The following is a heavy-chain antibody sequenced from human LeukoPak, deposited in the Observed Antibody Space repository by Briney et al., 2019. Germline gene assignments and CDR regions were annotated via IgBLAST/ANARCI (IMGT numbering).Heavy chain of an antibody. V-gene: IGHV4-59*08. Sequence: SETLSLTCTVSGGSISSYYWSWIRQPPGKGLEWIGYIYYSGSTNYNPSLKSRVTISVDTSKNQFSLKLSSVTAADTAVYFCARGPFVDSSSSSFDPWGQGTLVTVSS. CDR3: ARGPFVDSSSSSFDP. CDR2: IYYSGST. CDR1: GGSISSYY. D-gene: IGHD6-6*01. J-gene: IGHJ5*02.